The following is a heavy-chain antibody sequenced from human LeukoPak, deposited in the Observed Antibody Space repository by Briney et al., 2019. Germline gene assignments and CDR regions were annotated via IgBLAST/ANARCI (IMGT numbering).Heavy chain of an antibody. CDR1: GFTFRAYW. Sequence: GGSLRLSCTTSGFTFRAYWMAWVRQAPGKGLEWVANIKQDGSEKYYVDSVKGRFTISRDNAKNSLYLQMNSLRAEDTAVYYCARDKGGYKYLWVYWGQGTLVTVSS. CDR2: IKQDGSEK. V-gene: IGHV3-7*01. J-gene: IGHJ4*02. CDR3: ARDKGGYKYLWVY. D-gene: IGHD5-24*01.